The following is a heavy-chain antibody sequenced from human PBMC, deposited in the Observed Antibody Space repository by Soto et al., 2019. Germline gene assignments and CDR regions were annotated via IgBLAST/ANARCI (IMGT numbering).Heavy chain of an antibody. Sequence: QVQLVQSGAEVKKPGSSVKVSCKASGRTFSNYAINWVRQAPGQGLEWMGGIIPIFGTTNYAQRFQGRGTVTADESTGTAYMELSSLTSDDTAIYYCARDNPTATPNFYYYYYGMDVWGQGTTVTVSS. D-gene: IGHD7-27*01. CDR2: IIPIFGTT. CDR1: GRTFSNYA. CDR3: ARDNPTATPNFYYYYYGMDV. V-gene: IGHV1-69*01. J-gene: IGHJ6*02.